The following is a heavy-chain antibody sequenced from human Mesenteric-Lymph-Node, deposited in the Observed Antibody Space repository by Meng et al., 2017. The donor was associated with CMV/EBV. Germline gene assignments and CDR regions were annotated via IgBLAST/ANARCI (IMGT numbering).Heavy chain of an antibody. D-gene: IGHD3-16*01. V-gene: IGHV4-34*01. CDR3: ASLRPEWGMLYY. CDR1: GGSFSGFY. J-gene: IGHJ4*02. Sequence: TCAVYGGSFSGFYWSWICQPPGKGLEWIGEINHSGSTNYNPSLKSRVTISVDTSNNQFSLKLSSVTAADTAVYYCASLRPEWGMLYYWGQGTLVTVSS. CDR2: INHSGST.